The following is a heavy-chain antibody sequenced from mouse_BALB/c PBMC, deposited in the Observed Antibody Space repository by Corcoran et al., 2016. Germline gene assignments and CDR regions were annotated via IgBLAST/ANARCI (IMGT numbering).Heavy chain of an antibody. CDR1: GYSFTSYY. V-gene: IGHV1S135*01. Sequence: EIQLQQSGPGLMKPGASVKISCKASGYSFTSYYMHWVKQSHGKSLEWIGYIDPFNGGTSYNQKFKGKATLTVDKSSSTAYMHLSSLTSEDSAVYYCARRPYFDYWGQGTTLTVSS. J-gene: IGHJ2*01. CDR3: ARRPYFDY. CDR2: IDPFNGGT.